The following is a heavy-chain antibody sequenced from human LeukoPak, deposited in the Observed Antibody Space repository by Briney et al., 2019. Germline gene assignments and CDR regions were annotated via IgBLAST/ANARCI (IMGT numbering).Heavy chain of an antibody. D-gene: IGHD5-12*01. CDR2: IRYDGSNK. CDR3: AKVNRGGYDSFDY. CDR1: GFTVSTYG. J-gene: IGHJ4*02. Sequence: PGGSLRLSCAASGFTVSTYGMHWVRQAPGKGLEWVAFIRYDGSNKYYADSVKGRFTISRDNSKNTLYLQMNSLRPEDTAVYYCAKVNRGGYDSFDYWGQGTLVTVSS. V-gene: IGHV3-30*02.